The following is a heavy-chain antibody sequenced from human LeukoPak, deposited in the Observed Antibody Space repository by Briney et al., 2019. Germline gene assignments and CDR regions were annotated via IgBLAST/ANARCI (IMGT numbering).Heavy chain of an antibody. Sequence: GGSLRLSCAASGFTFSSYSMNWVRQAPGKGLEWVSSISSSSSYIYYADSVKGRFTISRDNAKNSLYLQMNSLRAEDTAVYYCARPYSSSSNYFDNWGQGTLVTVSS. CDR3: ARPYSSSSNYFDN. J-gene: IGHJ4*02. V-gene: IGHV3-21*01. CDR2: ISSSSSYI. D-gene: IGHD6-13*01. CDR1: GFTFSSYS.